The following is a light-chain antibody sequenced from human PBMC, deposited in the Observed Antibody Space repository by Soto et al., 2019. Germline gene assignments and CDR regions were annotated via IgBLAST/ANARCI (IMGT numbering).Light chain of an antibody. CDR1: SSDVGIYNY. J-gene: IGLJ1*01. V-gene: IGLV2-14*01. CDR2: EVT. CDR3: SSYTTSSTRV. Sequence: QSALTQPASVSGSPGQSIAISCTGSSSDVGIYNYVSWYQQHPGKVPKLIIYEVTNRPSGVSNRFSGSKSGNTASLTISGLQAEDEADSYCSSYTTSSTRVFGTVTKLTVL.